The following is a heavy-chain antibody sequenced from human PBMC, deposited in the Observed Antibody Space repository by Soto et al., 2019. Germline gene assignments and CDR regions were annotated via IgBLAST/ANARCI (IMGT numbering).Heavy chain of an antibody. CDR3: AKGKIGVGAPTFDY. CDR2: ISGSGGST. J-gene: IGHJ4*02. D-gene: IGHD1-26*01. Sequence: PGGSLRLSCAASGFPFSSYAMSWVRQAPGKGLEWVSAISGSGGSTYYADSVKGRFTISRDNSKNTLYLQMNSLRAEDTAVYYCAKGKIGVGAPTFDYWGQGTLVTVSS. V-gene: IGHV3-23*01. CDR1: GFPFSSYA.